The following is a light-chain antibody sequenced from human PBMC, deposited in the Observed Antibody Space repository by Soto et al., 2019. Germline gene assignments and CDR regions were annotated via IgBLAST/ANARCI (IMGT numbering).Light chain of an antibody. CDR1: QGIDIY. Sequence: DIQMTQSPSSLSASVGDRVTITCRASQGIDIYVAWYQQKPGKVSTLLIYAASTLQSGVPSRFSDSGSGTDFTLTISSLQPEDVAIYYCQKYNRAPATFGQGTRLEIK. J-gene: IGKJ5*01. V-gene: IGKV1-27*01. CDR3: QKYNRAPAT. CDR2: AAS.